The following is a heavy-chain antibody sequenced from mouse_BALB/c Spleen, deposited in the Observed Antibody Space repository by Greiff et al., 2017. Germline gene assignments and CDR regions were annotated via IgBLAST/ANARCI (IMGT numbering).Heavy chain of an antibody. J-gene: IGHJ2*01. Sequence: QVQLLQSGAELVKPGTSVKLSCKASGYTFTSYWINWVQLSPGQGLEWIGDIYPGSGSTNYNEKFKGKATLTVDTSSSTAYMQLSSLASEDSALYNYARTYYGYDYWGQGTTLTVSS. CDR2: IYPGSGST. CDR3: ARTYYGYDY. D-gene: IGHD1-2*01. CDR1: GYTFTSYW. V-gene: IGHV1-55*01.